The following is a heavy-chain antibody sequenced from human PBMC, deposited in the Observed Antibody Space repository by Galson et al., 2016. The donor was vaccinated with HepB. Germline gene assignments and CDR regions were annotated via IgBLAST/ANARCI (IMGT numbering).Heavy chain of an antibody. CDR3: ARDARVVCVGERCSRRSYFHYYGMDV. D-gene: IGHD2-21*01. CDR1: GYTFSDYY. CDR2: INPNSGGT. V-gene: IGHV1-2*02. J-gene: IGHJ6*02. Sequence: SVKVSCKASGYTFSDYYMHWVRQAPGQGLEWMGWINPNSGGTNYAQTFQGRVTMTRDTSVSTAYMELRSLRSDDTAVYFCARDARVVCVGERCSRRSYFHYYGMDVWGQGTTVTVSS.